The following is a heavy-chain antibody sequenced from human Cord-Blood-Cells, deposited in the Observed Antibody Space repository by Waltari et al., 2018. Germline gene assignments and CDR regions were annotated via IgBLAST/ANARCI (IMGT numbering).Heavy chain of an antibody. CDR2: ISYDGSNK. Sequence: QVQLVESGGGVVQPGRSLRLSCAAAGFTFSSYAMHWVRQAPGKGLVWVAVISYDGSNKYYADSVKGRFTISRDNSKNTMYLQMNSLRAEDTAVYYCAPSGGDPGYFDYWGQGTLVTVSS. CDR3: APSGGDPGYFDY. CDR1: GFTFSSYA. J-gene: IGHJ4*02. V-gene: IGHV3-30*04. D-gene: IGHD1-26*01.